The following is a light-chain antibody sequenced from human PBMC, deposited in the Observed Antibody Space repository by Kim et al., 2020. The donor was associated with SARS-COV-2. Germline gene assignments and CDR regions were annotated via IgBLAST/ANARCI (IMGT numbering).Light chain of an antibody. Sequence: GDRVTITCRASQGISSYLAWYQQKPGKAPKLLIYAASTLQSGVPSRFSGSGSGTDFTLTISCLQSEDFATYYCQQYYSYPPYTFGQGTKLEI. V-gene: IGKV1-8*01. CDR1: QGISSY. CDR3: QQYYSYPPYT. J-gene: IGKJ2*01. CDR2: AAS.